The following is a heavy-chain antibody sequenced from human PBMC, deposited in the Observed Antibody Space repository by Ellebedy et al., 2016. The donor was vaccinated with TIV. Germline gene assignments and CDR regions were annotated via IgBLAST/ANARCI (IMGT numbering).Heavy chain of an antibody. J-gene: IGHJ4*02. Sequence: GGSLRLXXAASGFTFSSYVIHWVRQAPGKWLEWVAVISHDGSNTYYTDSVKGRFTISRDDSKNTLYLQMNSLRVEDTAVYYCAREYYYDRSASPSFYFDYWGQGTLVTVSS. V-gene: IGHV3-30-3*01. CDR1: GFTFSSYV. D-gene: IGHD3-22*01. CDR2: ISHDGSNT. CDR3: AREYYYDRSASPSFYFDY.